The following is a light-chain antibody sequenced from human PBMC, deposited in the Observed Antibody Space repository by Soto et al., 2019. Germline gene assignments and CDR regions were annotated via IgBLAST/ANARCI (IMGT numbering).Light chain of an antibody. V-gene: IGKV3D-15*01. Sequence: EIVMSESPATLPVSQGETISHSCRASQSINSDVAWYQQKVGQTPRLLIHGASTRATGIAARFSGSGSGTEFTLTISGLQSEDFATYYCQQYNNWPVTFGGGTKVAIK. CDR2: GAS. CDR3: QQYNNWPVT. J-gene: IGKJ4*01. CDR1: QSINSD.